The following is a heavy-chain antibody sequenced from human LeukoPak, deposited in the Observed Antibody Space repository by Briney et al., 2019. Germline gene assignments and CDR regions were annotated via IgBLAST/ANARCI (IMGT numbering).Heavy chain of an antibody. CDR2: INPNSGGT. D-gene: IGHD3-9*01. Sequence: GASVKVSCKASGYTFTGYYTHWVRQAPGQGLKWMGRINPNSGGTNYAQKFQGRVTMTRDTSISTAYMELSRLRSDDTAVYYCAREGRRYFDWLLSNWFDPWGQGTLVTVSS. J-gene: IGHJ5*02. CDR1: GYTFTGYY. V-gene: IGHV1-2*06. CDR3: AREGRRYFDWLLSNWFDP.